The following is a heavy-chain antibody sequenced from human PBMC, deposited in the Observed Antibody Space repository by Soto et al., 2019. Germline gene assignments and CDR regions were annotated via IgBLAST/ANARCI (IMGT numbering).Heavy chain of an antibody. CDR3: VRRRDYLDV. V-gene: IGHV3-11*01. CDR1: GFSFSDYC. Sequence: QEYLVESGGDLVKPGGSLRLSCAASGFSFSDYCMSWVRQAPGKGLEWVLYIGTSTGTIYYADSVKGRFTISSDSANNSVYLQMKSLRVVNTIVYYCVRRRDYLDVWGKGTTVTVSS. J-gene: IGHJ6*03. CDR2: IGTSTGTI.